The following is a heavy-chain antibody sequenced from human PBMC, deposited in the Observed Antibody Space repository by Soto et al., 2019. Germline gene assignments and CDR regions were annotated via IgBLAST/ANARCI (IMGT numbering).Heavy chain of an antibody. CDR3: ARGRVSSSSSRSSPYYYYMDV. Sequence: SETLSLTCAVYGGSFSGYYWSWLRQPPGKGLEWIGEINHSGSTNYNPSLKSRVTISVDTSKNQFSLKLSSVTAADTAVYYCARGRVSSSSSRSSPYYYYMDVWGKGTTVTVSS. CDR2: INHSGST. CDR1: GGSFSGYY. V-gene: IGHV4-34*01. J-gene: IGHJ6*03. D-gene: IGHD6-6*01.